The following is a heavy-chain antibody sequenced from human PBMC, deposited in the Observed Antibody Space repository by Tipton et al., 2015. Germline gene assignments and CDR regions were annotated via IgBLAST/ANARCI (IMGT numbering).Heavy chain of an antibody. CDR2: IREDGSEK. CDR3: ARARGGQFDWLISFFFDY. D-gene: IGHD3-9*01. V-gene: IGHV3-7*01. Sequence: SLRLSCAASGFALTSYWMSWVRQAPGKGLEWVANIREDGSEKFYADSVKGRFTIPRDNAKNSLDLQMNSLNAADTAVYYCARARGGQFDWLISFFFDYWGQGTLVSVST. J-gene: IGHJ4*02. CDR1: GFALTSYW.